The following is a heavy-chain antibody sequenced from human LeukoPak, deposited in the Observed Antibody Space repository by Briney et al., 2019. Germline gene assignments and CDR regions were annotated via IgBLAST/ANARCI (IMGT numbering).Heavy chain of an antibody. D-gene: IGHD6-13*01. V-gene: IGHV1-69*01. Sequence: SVKVSCKASGGTFSSYAISWVRQAPGQGLEWMGGIIPIFGTANYAQKFQGRVTITADESTSTAYMELSSLRSEDTAVYYCAREGTAAAGPFDYRGQGTLVTVSS. CDR1: GGTFSSYA. CDR3: AREGTAAAGPFDY. CDR2: IIPIFGTA. J-gene: IGHJ4*02.